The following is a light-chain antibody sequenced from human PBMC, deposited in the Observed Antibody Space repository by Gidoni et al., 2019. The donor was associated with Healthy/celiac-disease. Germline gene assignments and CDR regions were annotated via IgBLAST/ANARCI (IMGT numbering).Light chain of an antibody. V-gene: IGKV1-33*01. CDR2: DAS. J-gene: IGKJ2*01. CDR1: HDISNY. Sequence: IQMTQSPASLSASVGDRVNITCQASHDISNYLNWYHQKPGKAPKLLIYDASNFETGVPSRFIGIGSGTDFTFTISSLQPEDIATYYCQQYDNLPRTFGQGTKLEIK. CDR3: QQYDNLPRT.